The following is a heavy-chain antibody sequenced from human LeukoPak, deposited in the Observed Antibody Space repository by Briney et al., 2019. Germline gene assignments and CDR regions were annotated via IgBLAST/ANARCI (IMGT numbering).Heavy chain of an antibody. V-gene: IGHV3-23*01. CDR3: AKVFRKDGDFHLFDY. Sequence: GGSLRLSCAASGFTFTSYAMSWVRQAPGKGLEWVSAISGSGGRTYYTDSVKGRFTISRDNSKNTLYLQMNSLRAEDTAVYYCAKVFRKDGDFHLFDYWGQGTLVTVSS. CDR1: GFTFTSYA. J-gene: IGHJ4*02. CDR2: ISGSGGRT. D-gene: IGHD4-17*01.